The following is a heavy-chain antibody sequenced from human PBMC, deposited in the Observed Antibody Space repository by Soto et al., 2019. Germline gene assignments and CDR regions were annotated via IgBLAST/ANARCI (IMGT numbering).Heavy chain of an antibody. D-gene: IGHD5-12*01. CDR2: ISGSGGST. CDR3: AKDEDIVSTSYLHY. V-gene: IGHV3-23*01. Sequence: SCILKTQGKGLEWVSAISGSGGSTYYADSVKGRFTISRDNSKNTLYLQMNSLRAEDTAVYYCAKDEDIVSTSYLHYWGQAPLVTVSS. J-gene: IGHJ4*02.